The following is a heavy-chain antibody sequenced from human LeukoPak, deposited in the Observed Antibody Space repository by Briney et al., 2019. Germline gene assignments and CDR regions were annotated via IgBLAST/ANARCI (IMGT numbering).Heavy chain of an antibody. D-gene: IGHD4-11*01. J-gene: IGHJ6*03. CDR2: IFPIFGTA. Sequence: SVKVSCKASGGTFSSYAISWVRQAPGQGLEWMGGIFPIFGTANYAQKFQGRVTITTDESTSTAYMELSSLRSEDTAVYYCARVGPDDYSNNFVDYYYYMDVWGKGPRSPSP. CDR1: GGTFSSYA. V-gene: IGHV1-69*05. CDR3: ARVGPDDYSNNFVDYYYYMDV.